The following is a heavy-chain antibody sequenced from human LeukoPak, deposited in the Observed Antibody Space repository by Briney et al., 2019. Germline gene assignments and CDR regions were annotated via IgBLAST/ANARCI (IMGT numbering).Heavy chain of an antibody. CDR1: GFTFSSYW. V-gene: IGHV3-7*01. Sequence: GGSLRLSCAASGFTFSSYWMSWVRQAPGKGLEWVANIKQDGSEKYYVDSVKGRFTISRDNAKNSLYLQMNSLRAEDTAVYYCARDFWYTIPGDFDYWGQGTLVTVSS. D-gene: IGHD3-3*01. CDR3: ARDFWYTIPGDFDY. J-gene: IGHJ4*02. CDR2: IKQDGSEK.